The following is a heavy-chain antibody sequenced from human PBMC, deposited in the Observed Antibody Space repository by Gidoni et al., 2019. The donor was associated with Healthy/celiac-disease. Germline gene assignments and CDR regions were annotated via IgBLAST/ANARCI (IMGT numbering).Heavy chain of an antibody. D-gene: IGHD5-12*01. Sequence: EVQLLESGGGLVQPGGSLRLSCSASVFTFSSYAMSWVRQAPGKGLEWVSAISGSGGSTYYADSVKGRFTISRDNSKNTLYLQMNSLRAEDTAVYYCAKDGRWLQSIFDYWGQGTLVTVSS. CDR3: AKDGRWLQSIFDY. J-gene: IGHJ4*02. CDR2: ISGSGGST. V-gene: IGHV3-23*01. CDR1: VFTFSSYA.